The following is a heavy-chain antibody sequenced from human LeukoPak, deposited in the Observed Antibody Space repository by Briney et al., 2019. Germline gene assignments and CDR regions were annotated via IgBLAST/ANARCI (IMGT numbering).Heavy chain of an antibody. CDR3: ARDLMT. V-gene: IGHV4-34*01. Sequence: PSETLSLTCAVYGGSFSGKYWTWIRQPPGKGLEWIGEITHSGSTYYNPSLKSRVTIPVDTSKNQFSLKLDSVTAADTAVYYCARDLMTWGQGTLVTVSS. CDR1: GGSFSGKY. CDR2: ITHSGST. J-gene: IGHJ4*02.